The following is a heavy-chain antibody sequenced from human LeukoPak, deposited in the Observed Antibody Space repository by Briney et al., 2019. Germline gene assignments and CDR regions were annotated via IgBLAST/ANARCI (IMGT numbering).Heavy chain of an antibody. V-gene: IGHV4-61*02. CDR1: GGSISSGSCY. J-gene: IGHJ3*01. CDR3: ARGSRDLSVVIPVRNAFDV. D-gene: IGHD2-21*01. Sequence: SETLSLTCTVFGGSISSGSCYWTWIRQSAGKGLEWIGRIHTSGTTNYNPSLKSRVTISVDTSKNQFSLKLISVTAADTAVYYCARGSRDLSVVIPVRNAFDVWGQGTVVTVS. CDR2: IHTSGTT.